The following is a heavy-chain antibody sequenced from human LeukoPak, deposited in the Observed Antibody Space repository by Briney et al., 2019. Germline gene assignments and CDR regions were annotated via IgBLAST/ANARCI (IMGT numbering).Heavy chain of an antibody. D-gene: IGHD2-2*01. J-gene: IGHJ4*02. CDR2: INSDGSST. CDR1: GFTFSSYW. V-gene: IGHV3-74*01. CDR3: ARFLNYCSSTSCYVRVFDY. Sequence: PGGSLRLSCAASGFTFSSYWMHWVRQAPGKGLVWVSRINSDGSSTSYADSVKGRFTISRDNAKNTLYLQMNSLRAEDTAVYYCARFLNYCSSTSCYVRVFDYWGQGTLVTVSS.